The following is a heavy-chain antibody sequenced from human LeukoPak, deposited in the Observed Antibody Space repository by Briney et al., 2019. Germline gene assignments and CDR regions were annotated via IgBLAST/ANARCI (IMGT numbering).Heavy chain of an antibody. D-gene: IGHD3-3*01. CDR3: ARARGIWSGYLGASYNWFDP. CDR2: INPNSGGT. V-gene: IGHV1-2*02. Sequence: GASVKVSCKASGGTFSSYAISWVRQVPGQGLEWMGWINPNSGGTNYAQKFQGRVTMTRDTSISTAYMELSRLRSDDTAVYYCARARGIWSGYLGASYNWFDPWGQGTLVTVSS. CDR1: GGTFSSYA. J-gene: IGHJ5*02.